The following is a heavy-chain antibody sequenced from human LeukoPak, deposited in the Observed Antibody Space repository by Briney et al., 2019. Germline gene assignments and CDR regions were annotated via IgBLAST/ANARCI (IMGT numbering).Heavy chain of an antibody. Sequence: SETLSLTCTVSGGSISSYYWSWIRQPPGKGLEWIGYIYYGGSTNYNPSLKSRVTISVDTSKNQFSLKLSSVTAADTAVYYCAREDGDTATRGPEYWGQGTLVTVSS. CDR2: IYYGGST. V-gene: IGHV4-59*01. D-gene: IGHD5-18*01. J-gene: IGHJ4*02. CDR3: AREDGDTATRGPEY. CDR1: GGSISSYY.